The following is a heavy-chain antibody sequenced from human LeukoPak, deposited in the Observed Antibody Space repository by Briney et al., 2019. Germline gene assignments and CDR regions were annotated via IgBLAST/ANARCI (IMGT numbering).Heavy chain of an antibody. J-gene: IGHJ3*02. CDR1: GYTFTSYG. CDR2: ISAYNGHT. D-gene: IGHD1-26*01. V-gene: IGHV1-18*01. Sequence: ASVTVSCKASGYTFTSYGISWVRQAPGQGLEWMGWISAYNGHTNYAQKLQGRVTMTTDTSTSTAYMELRSLRSDDTAFYYCARGGRWELPRPYAFDIWGQGTMVTVSS. CDR3: ARGGRWELPRPYAFDI.